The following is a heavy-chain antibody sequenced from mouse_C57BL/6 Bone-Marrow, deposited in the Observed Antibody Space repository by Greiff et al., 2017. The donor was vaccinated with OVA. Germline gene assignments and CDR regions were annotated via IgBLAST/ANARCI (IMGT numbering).Heavy chain of an antibody. J-gene: IGHJ2*01. V-gene: IGHV1-54*01. CDR1: GYAFTNYL. CDR2: INPGSGGT. CDR3: ARGGRIWLLLGD. Sequence: VQLQESGAELVRPGTSVKVSCKASGYAFTNYLIEWVKQRPGQGLEWIGVINPGSGGTNYNEKFPGKATLTVDKSSSTAYMGLRSRTSEDSAVDYCARGGRIWLLLGDWGQGTTLTVSS. D-gene: IGHD2-3*01.